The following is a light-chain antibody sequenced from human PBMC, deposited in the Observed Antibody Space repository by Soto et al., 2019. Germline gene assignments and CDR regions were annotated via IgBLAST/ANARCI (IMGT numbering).Light chain of an antibody. J-gene: IGLJ2*01. Sequence: QSVLTQPASVSGSPGQSITISCTGTSSDVGGYNCVSWYQQHPGKVPQLMIYDVSSRPSGVSIRFSGSKSGNTASLTISGLQAEDEADYYCTSYTSSSTLVFGGGTKLTVL. CDR1: SSDVGGYNC. V-gene: IGLV2-14*01. CDR3: TSYTSSSTLV. CDR2: DVS.